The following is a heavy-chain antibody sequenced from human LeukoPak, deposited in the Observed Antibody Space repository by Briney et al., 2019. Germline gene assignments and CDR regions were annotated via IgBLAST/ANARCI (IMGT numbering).Heavy chain of an antibody. CDR1: GYTFTGYY. V-gene: IGHV1-2*06. Sequence: ASVKVSCKASGYTFTGYYMHWVRQAPAQGLEWMGRINPNTGGTIYAQKFQGRVTMTRDTSITTAYMELSRLRSDDTAVYYCARVELIRDYYFDYWGLGTLVTVSS. CDR2: INPNTGGT. CDR3: ARVELIRDYYFDY. J-gene: IGHJ4*02. D-gene: IGHD1-7*01.